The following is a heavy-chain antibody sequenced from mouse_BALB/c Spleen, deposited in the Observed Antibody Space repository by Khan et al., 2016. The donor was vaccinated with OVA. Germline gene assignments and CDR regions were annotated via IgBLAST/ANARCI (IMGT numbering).Heavy chain of an antibody. J-gene: IGHJ3*01. D-gene: IGHD2-13*01. V-gene: IGHV5-4*02. CDR2: ISDGGKYI. Sequence: EVQLQESGGGLVKPGGSLKLSCAASGFTFSDYYMYWVRQTPEKRLEWVATISDGGKYIYYPDNVKGRFTISRDDVKNSLYLQMTSPKSEDTAMYYCARGFYGDPFAYWGQGTLVSVSA. CDR3: ARGFYGDPFAY. CDR1: GFTFSDYY.